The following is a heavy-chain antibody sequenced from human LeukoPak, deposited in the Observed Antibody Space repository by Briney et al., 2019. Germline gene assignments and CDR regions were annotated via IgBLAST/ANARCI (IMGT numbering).Heavy chain of an antibody. Sequence: PSETLSLTCAVYGGSFSGYYWRWIRQPPGKGLEWIGEINHRGSTNYNPSLKSRLTMSVDTSKKQFSLNLSSVTAADTAVYYCARGIREQWFDPWGQGSLVTVSS. CDR3: ARGIREQWFDP. CDR2: INHRGST. V-gene: IGHV4-34*01. J-gene: IGHJ5*02. CDR1: GGSFSGYY. D-gene: IGHD1/OR15-1a*01.